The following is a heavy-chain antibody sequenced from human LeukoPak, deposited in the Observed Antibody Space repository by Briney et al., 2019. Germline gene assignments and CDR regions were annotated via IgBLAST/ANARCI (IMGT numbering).Heavy chain of an antibody. CDR3: AREWDPQTPYFDY. Sequence: GGSLRLSCAASGFTVSSNHMSWVRQAPGKGLEWVSVIYSGGSTYYADSVKGRFTISRDNSKNTLYLQMDSLRAEDTAVYYCAREWDPQTPYFDYWGQGTLVTVSS. J-gene: IGHJ4*02. CDR1: GFTVSSNH. CDR2: IYSGGST. V-gene: IGHV3-66*02. D-gene: IGHD1-26*01.